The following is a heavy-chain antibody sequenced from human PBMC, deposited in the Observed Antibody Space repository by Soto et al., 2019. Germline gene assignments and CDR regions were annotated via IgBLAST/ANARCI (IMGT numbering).Heavy chain of an antibody. V-gene: IGHV3-33*01. CDR2: IWFDGSHE. D-gene: IGHD5-12*01. Sequence: QVQLVESGGGVVQPGRSLRLSCGGAGFIFRNYGLHWVRQSPGKGLEWVAVIWFDGSHEYYADSVKGRFAISRENTKNTMSLQMNNLRPEDTAVYVCARTSLLRLNNWYFELWGRGSLVTVSS. J-gene: IGHJ2*01. CDR1: GFIFRNYG. CDR3: ARTSLLRLNNWYFEL.